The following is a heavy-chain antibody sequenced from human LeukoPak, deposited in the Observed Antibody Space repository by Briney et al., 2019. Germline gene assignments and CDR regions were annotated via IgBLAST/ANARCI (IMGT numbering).Heavy chain of an antibody. CDR3: AELGITMIGGV. J-gene: IGHJ6*04. D-gene: IGHD3-10*02. V-gene: IGHV3-48*03. Sequence: GRSLRLSCAASGFTFSSYEMNWVRQAPAKGLEWVSYISSSGSTIYYADSVKGRFTISRANAKNSLYLQMNSLRAEDTAVYYCAELGITMIGGVWGKGTTVTISS. CDR1: GFTFSSYE. CDR2: ISSSGSTI.